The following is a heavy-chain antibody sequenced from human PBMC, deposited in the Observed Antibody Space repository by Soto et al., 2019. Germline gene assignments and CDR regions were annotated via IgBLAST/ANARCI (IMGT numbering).Heavy chain of an antibody. Sequence: QVQLVESGGGVVQPGRSLRLACAASGFTFSSYAMHWVRQAPGKGLEWVAVISYDGSNKYYADSVKGRFTISRDNSKNTLYLQMNSLRAEDTAVDYCAREGLGGPYYYYGMDVWGQGTTVTVSS. CDR3: AREGLGGPYYYYGMDV. D-gene: IGHD2-15*01. CDR1: GFTFSSYA. CDR2: ISYDGSNK. J-gene: IGHJ6*02. V-gene: IGHV3-30-3*01.